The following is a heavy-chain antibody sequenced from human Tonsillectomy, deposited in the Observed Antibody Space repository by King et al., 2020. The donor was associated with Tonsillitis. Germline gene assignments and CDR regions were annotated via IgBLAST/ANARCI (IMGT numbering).Heavy chain of an antibody. J-gene: IGHJ6*03. CDR3: ARAGKDQLLPNYYYYYYMDV. D-gene: IGHD2-2*01. Sequence: VQLQESGPGLVKPPDTLSLTCAVSGYSISTSHWWGWIRQPPGKGLEWIGYIYYSGSTYYNPSLKSRVTMSVDTSKNQFSLKLSPVTAVDTAVYYCARAGKDQLLPNYYYYYYMDVWGKGTPVTVSS. CDR2: IYYSGST. V-gene: IGHV4-28*03. CDR1: GYSISTSHW.